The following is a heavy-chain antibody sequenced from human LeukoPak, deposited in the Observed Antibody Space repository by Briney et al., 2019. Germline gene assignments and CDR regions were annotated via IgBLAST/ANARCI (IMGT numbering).Heavy chain of an antibody. D-gene: IGHD1-1*01. CDR1: GFTFGDYA. CDR2: IRSKAYGGTT. V-gene: IGHV3-49*03. CDR3: TRQVGILHLDY. Sequence: PGRSLRLSCTASGFTFGDYAMSWFRQAPGKGLEWVGFIRSKAYGGTTEYAASVKGRFTISRDDSKSIAHLQMNSLKTEDTAVYYCTRQVGILHLDYWGQGTLVTVSS. J-gene: IGHJ4*02.